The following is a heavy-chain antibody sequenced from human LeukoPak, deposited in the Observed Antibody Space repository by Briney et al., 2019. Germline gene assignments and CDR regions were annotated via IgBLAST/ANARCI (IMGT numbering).Heavy chain of an antibody. CDR1: GFSVSNNY. D-gene: IGHD2-21*01. Sequence: PGGSLRLSCAASGFSVSNNYMSWVRQAPGKGLEWVSVIYSGGNTFYADSVKGRFTISRDNSRNTLYLQMNSLTAEDTSVYYCARASIVSSLAPFDNRGQGILVTVSS. J-gene: IGHJ4*02. CDR3: ARASIVSSLAPFDN. CDR2: IYSGGNT. V-gene: IGHV3-53*05.